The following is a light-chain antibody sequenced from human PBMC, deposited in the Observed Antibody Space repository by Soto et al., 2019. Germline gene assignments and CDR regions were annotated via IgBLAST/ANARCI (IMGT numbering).Light chain of an antibody. CDR3: QQSYSTPRT. J-gene: IGKJ2*01. Sequence: DIEMTQSPSSLSASVGDRVTITCRTSQDIRSYLNWYQQRQGKXXKXXIYATSSLQSGVPSRFSGSGSGTDLAITISSLQPEDFETYYCQQSYSTPRTFGQGTKVDIK. CDR1: QDIRSY. CDR2: ATS. V-gene: IGKV1-39*01.